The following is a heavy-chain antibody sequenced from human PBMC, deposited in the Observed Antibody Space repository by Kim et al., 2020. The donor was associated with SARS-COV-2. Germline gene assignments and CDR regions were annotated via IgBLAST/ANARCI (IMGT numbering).Heavy chain of an antibody. CDR3: TTDLTTGDY. CDR2: GTT. V-gene: IGHV3-15*01. Sequence: GTTDYAAPVKGRFTISRDDSKNTLYLQMNSLKTEDTAVYYCTTDLTTGDYWGQGTLVTVSS. D-gene: IGHD3-9*01. J-gene: IGHJ4*02.